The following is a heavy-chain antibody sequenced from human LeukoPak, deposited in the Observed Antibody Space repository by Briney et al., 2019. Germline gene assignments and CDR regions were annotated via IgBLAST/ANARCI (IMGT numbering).Heavy chain of an antibody. Sequence: ASVKVSCKASGGTFSSYAISWVRQAPGQGLEWMGGIIPIFDSANYAQKFQDRVTITTDESTSTAYMELSSLRSEDTAVYYCARVYGSGSYYIFDYWGQGTLVTVSS. V-gene: IGHV1-69*05. D-gene: IGHD3-10*01. J-gene: IGHJ4*02. CDR1: GGTFSSYA. CDR2: IIPIFDSA. CDR3: ARVYGSGSYYIFDY.